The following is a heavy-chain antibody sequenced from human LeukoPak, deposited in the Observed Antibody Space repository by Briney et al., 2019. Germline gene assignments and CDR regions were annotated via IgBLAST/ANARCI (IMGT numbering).Heavy chain of an antibody. J-gene: IGHJ4*02. CDR2: IYSGGST. Sequence: GGSLRLSCAASGFTFSSYAMSWVRQAPGKGLEWVSVIYSGGSTYYADSVKGRFTISRDNSKNTLYLQMNSLRAEDTAVYYCARGSSSGGHYYFDYWGQGTLVTVSS. V-gene: IGHV3-66*01. D-gene: IGHD3-22*01. CDR3: ARGSSSGGHYYFDY. CDR1: GFTFSSYA.